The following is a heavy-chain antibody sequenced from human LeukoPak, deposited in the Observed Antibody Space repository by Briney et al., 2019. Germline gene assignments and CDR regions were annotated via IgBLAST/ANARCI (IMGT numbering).Heavy chain of an antibody. J-gene: IGHJ4*02. Sequence: ASVKVSCKASGYSFTNYAITWVRQAPGQGLEWMGWISAYNGNTKYAQNLQDRITMSTDTSTSTAYMEVRSLRSDDTAVYYRARDGAGHSYGIDYWGQGTLVTVSS. CDR2: ISAYNGNT. V-gene: IGHV1-18*01. CDR3: ARDGAGHSYGIDY. CDR1: GYSFTNYA. D-gene: IGHD5-18*01.